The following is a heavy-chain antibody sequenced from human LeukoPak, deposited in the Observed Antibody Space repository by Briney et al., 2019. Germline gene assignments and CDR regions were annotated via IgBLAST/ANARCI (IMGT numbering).Heavy chain of an antibody. J-gene: IGHJ4*02. CDR3: ARSITATGH. CDR2: INPDSGGT. D-gene: IGHD1-1*01. V-gene: IGHV1-2*02. Sequence: ASLKVSXKASGYTFTGYYIHWVRQAPGQGLEWMGYINPDSGGTNYAQKFQGRVTMTRDTSISTAYMELSGLTSDDTAVYYCARSITATGHWGQGTLVTVSS. CDR1: GYTFTGYY.